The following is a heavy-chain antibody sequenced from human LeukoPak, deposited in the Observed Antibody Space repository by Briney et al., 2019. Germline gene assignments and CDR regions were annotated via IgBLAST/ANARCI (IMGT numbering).Heavy chain of an antibody. V-gene: IGHV3-66*02. J-gene: IGHJ4*02. Sequence: PGGSLRLSCAASGFTVSNSYMSWVRQAPGKGLEWVSVIYSGGSTYYADSVKGRFTISRDNSKNTLYLQMNSLRAEDTAVYYCGRDGIAVAGTRDYFDYWGQGTLVTVSS. CDR2: IYSGGST. D-gene: IGHD6-19*01. CDR1: GFTVSNSY. CDR3: GRDGIAVAGTRDYFDY.